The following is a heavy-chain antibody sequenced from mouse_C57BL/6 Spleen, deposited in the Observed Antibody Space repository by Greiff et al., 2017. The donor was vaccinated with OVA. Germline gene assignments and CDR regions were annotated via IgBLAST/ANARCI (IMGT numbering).Heavy chain of an antibody. D-gene: IGHD1-1*01. J-gene: IGHJ2*01. CDR3: ARVYYYGSSPPFDY. CDR2: IDPSDSYT. V-gene: IGHV1-69*01. Sequence: VQLQQPGAELVMPGASVKLSCKASGYTFTSYWMHWVKQRPGQGLEWIGEIDPSDSYTNYNQKFKGKSTLTVDKSSSTAYMQLSSLTSEDSAVYDCARVYYYGSSPPFDYWGQGTTLTVSS. CDR1: GYTFTSYW.